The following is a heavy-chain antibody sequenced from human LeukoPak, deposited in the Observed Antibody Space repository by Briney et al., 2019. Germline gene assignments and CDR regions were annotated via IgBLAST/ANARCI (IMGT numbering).Heavy chain of an antibody. CDR3: GEGRKGAWFPNY. V-gene: IGHV3-7*05. CDR1: GFTFGAYW. D-gene: IGHD3-10*01. Sequence: PGGSLRPSCAASGFTFGAYWMTCVRQAPGKGLEWVANLNQDGSEKYYVDSVKGRFTISRDNAKNSLYLQMNGLRAEDTAVYYCGEGRKGAWFPNYWGQGTLVTVSS. J-gene: IGHJ4*02. CDR2: LNQDGSEK.